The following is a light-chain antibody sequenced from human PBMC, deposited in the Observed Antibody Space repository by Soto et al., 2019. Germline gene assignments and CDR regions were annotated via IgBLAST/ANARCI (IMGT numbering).Light chain of an antibody. CDR2: GAS. CDR1: QSVRSNY. V-gene: IGKV3-20*01. CDR3: QQYASSPLT. Sequence: EIVLTQSPGTLSLSSGERATLSCRASQSVRSNYFAWYQQKPGQAPRLLSYGASSRATGSPDRFGGSGSGTDFTLTISRLEPEDFAVYYCQQYASSPLTFGGGTKVEIK. J-gene: IGKJ4*01.